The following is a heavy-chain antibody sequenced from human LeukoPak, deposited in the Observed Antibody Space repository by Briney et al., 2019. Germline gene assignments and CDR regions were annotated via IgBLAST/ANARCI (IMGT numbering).Heavy chain of an antibody. V-gene: IGHV1-46*01. J-gene: IGHJ4*02. Sequence: ASVKVSCKTSGYTFTSYYIHWVRQAPGQGLEWMGIINPSGGSTSYAQRFQGRVTMTRDTSTSTVYMYLSSLRSEDTAVYYCARDSLYGVVDYWGQGTLVTVSS. CDR3: ARDSLYGVVDY. CDR1: GYTFTSYY. D-gene: IGHD4-17*01. CDR2: INPSGGST.